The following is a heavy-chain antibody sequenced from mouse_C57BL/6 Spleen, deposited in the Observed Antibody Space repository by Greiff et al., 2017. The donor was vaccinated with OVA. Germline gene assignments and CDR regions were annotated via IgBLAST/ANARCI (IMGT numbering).Heavy chain of an antibody. CDR2: IHPNSGST. CDR3: AREDLPIYYGNYVGY. CDR1: GYTFTSYW. V-gene: IGHV1-64*01. D-gene: IGHD2-1*01. Sequence: QVQLQQPGAELVKPGASVKLSCKASGYTFTSYWMHWVKQRPGQGLEWIGMIHPNSGSTNYNEKFKSKATLTVDKSSSTAYMQLSSLTSEDSAVYYCAREDLPIYYGNYVGYWGQGTTLTVSS. J-gene: IGHJ2*01.